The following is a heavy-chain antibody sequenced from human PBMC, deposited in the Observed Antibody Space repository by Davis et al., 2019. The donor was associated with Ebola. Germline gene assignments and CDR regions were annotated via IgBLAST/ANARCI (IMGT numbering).Heavy chain of an antibody. D-gene: IGHD2-15*01. Sequence: GESLKISCAASGFTFSSFWMSWVRQAPGKGLEWVANIKQDGSDKYYMDSVKGRFTISRENVKNSLYLQMNSLTDGDTAVYYCVSGTHGWNYWGQGTLVTVSA. V-gene: IGHV3-7*01. CDR2: IKQDGSDK. J-gene: IGHJ4*02. CDR1: GFTFSSFW. CDR3: VSGTHGWNY.